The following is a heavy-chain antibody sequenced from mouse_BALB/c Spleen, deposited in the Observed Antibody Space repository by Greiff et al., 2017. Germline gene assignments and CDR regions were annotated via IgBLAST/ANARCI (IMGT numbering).Heavy chain of an antibody. D-gene: IGHD3-1*01. CDR3: ARSGGDAMDY. CDR1: GYTFTSYW. CDR2: INPSNGRT. V-gene: IGHV1S81*02. J-gene: IGHJ4*01. Sequence: QVQLQQPGAELVKPGASVKLSCKASGYTFTSYWMHWVKQRPGQGLEWIGEINPSNGRTNYNEKFKSKATLTVDKSSSTAYMQLSSLTSEDSAVFDCARSGGDAMDYWGQGTSVTVSS.